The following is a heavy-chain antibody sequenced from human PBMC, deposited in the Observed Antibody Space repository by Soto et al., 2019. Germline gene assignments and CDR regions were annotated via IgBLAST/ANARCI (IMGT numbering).Heavy chain of an antibody. D-gene: IGHD5-18*01. V-gene: IGHV4-39*01. Sequence: SETLSLTCTVSGGSISSSSYYWGCIRQPPGRGLEWIASIDYTGNTFYNPSLTSRVTISVDTSKNQFSLKVTSVTAADTAVYYCARINKGYGTDSWGQGTLVTVSS. CDR3: ARINKGYGTDS. J-gene: IGHJ4*02. CDR1: GGSISSSSYY. CDR2: IDYTGNT.